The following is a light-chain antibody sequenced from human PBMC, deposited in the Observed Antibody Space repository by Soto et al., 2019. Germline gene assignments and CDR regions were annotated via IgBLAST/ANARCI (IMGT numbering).Light chain of an antibody. J-gene: IGLJ2*01. CDR2: EVT. CDR3: ASYRRTRLV. CDR1: SGDIGGYNY. Sequence: QSALTQPASVSGSPGQSITISCTGTSGDIGGYNYVSWYQQHPGEAPKLMIYEVTNRPSGVSDRFSGSKSGNTASLTISGLQVEYEDDYYCASYRRTRLVFGGGTKLTVL. V-gene: IGLV2-14*01.